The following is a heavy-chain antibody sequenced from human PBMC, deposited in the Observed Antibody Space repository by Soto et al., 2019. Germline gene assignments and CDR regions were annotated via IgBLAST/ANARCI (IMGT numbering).Heavy chain of an antibody. V-gene: IGHV3-11*01. D-gene: IGHD2-15*01. CDR1: GFTFSDYY. Sequence: GGSLRLSCAASGFTFSDYYMSWIRQAPGKGLEWVSYISSSGSTIYYADSVKGRFTISRDNAKNSLYLQMNSLRAEDTAVYYCARYEVVAATKYYFDYWGQGTLVTVSS. CDR3: ARYEVVAATKYYFDY. J-gene: IGHJ4*02. CDR2: ISSSGSTI.